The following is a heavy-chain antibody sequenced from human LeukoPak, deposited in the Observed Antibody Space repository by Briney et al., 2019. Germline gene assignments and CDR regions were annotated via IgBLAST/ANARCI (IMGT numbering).Heavy chain of an antibody. CDR1: GFTFNSYA. CDR2: IVGSGGST. D-gene: IGHD6-19*01. Sequence: GGSLRLSCAASGFTFNSYAMYWVRQAPGKGLEWVSGIVGSGGSTYYAESVRGRFTISRDNSKNTVYMQMNSLRDEDTAVYYCAKTTIGYSSGRFPGWPVDYWGQGTLVTVSS. V-gene: IGHV3-23*01. J-gene: IGHJ4*02. CDR3: AKTTIGYSSGRFPGWPVDY.